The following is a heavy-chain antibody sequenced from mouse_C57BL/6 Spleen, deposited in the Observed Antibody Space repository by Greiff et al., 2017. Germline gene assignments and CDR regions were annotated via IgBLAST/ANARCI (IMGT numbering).Heavy chain of an antibody. Sequence: EVHLVESGGGLVKPGGSLKLSCAASGFTFSDYGMHWVRQAPEKGLEWVAYISSGSSTNYYADTVKGRFTISRDNSKNTLFLQMTSLRSEDTAMYYCARSGYYAMDYWGQGTSVTVSS. D-gene: IGHD1-3*01. V-gene: IGHV5-17*01. J-gene: IGHJ4*01. CDR3: ARSGYYAMDY. CDR1: GFTFSDYG. CDR2: ISSGSSTN.